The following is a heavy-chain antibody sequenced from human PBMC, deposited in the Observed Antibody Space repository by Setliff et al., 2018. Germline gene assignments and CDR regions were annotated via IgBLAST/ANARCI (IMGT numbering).Heavy chain of an antibody. CDR1: GFTFSSYA. CDR3: ARGRGVDTAMVYFDY. J-gene: IGHJ4*02. Sequence: GASVKVSCAASGFTFSSYAMSWVRQAPGKGLEWVSAISGSGVSTYYADSVKGRFTISRDNSKNTLYLQMNSLRAEDTAVYYCARGRGVDTAMVYFDYWGQGTLVTVSS. CDR2: ISGSGVST. V-gene: IGHV3-23*01. D-gene: IGHD5-18*01.